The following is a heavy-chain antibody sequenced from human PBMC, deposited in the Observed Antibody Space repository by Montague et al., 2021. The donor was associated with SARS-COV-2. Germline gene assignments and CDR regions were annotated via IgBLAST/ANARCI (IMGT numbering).Heavy chain of an antibody. CDR3: VRGGTMTVVVFDY. CDR1: GDSISNSNW. CDR2: IFRSGDG. V-gene: IGHV4-4*02. D-gene: IGHD3-22*01. J-gene: IGHJ4*02. Sequence: SETLSLTCTVSGDSISNSNWWTWVRQSPGRGLEWIGEIFRSGDGXXNPXXXSRVTMSVDMSRNQFSLSLSNVTAADTAIYYCVRGGTMTVVVFDYWGQGTLVTVSS.